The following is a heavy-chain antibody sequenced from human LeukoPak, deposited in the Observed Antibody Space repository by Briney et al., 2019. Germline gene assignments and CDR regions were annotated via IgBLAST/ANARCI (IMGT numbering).Heavy chain of an antibody. CDR3: AKDRTAGYDGLVDY. D-gene: IGHD5-12*01. Sequence: GRSLRLSCAASGFTFSNYGMHWVRQAPGKGLEWVAVISYDGSNKYYTDSVKGRFTISRDNSKNTLYLQMNSLRAEDTAVYYCAKDRTAGYDGLVDYWGQGTLVTVSS. J-gene: IGHJ4*02. CDR1: GFTFSNYG. V-gene: IGHV3-30*18. CDR2: ISYDGSNK.